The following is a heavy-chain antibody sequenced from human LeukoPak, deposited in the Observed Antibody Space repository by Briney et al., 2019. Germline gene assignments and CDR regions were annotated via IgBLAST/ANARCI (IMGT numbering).Heavy chain of an antibody. J-gene: IGHJ6*02. CDR3: ARASPGAAIQLWFRHYYYYYGMDV. V-gene: IGHV1-8*01. D-gene: IGHD5-18*01. CDR1: GYTFTSYD. Sequence: ASVKVSCKASGYTFTSYDINWVRQATGQGLEWMGWMNPNSGNTGYAQKFQGRVTMTRNTSISTAYMELSSLRSEDTAVYYCARASPGAAIQLWFRHYYYYYGMDVWGQGTTVTVSS. CDR2: MNPNSGNT.